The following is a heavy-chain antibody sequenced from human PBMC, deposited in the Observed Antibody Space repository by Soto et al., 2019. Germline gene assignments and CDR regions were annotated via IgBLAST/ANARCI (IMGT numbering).Heavy chain of an antibody. J-gene: IGHJ6*02. V-gene: IGHV3-23*01. CDR2: ISGSGGST. CDR3: AKDHPAMGIYYYYGMDV. Sequence: GGSLRLSCAASGFTFSSYAMSWVRQAPGKGLEWVSAISGSGGSTYYADSVKGRFTISRDNSKNTLYLQMNSLRAEDTAVYYCAKDHPAMGIYYYYGMDVWGQGTTVTVSS. D-gene: IGHD5-18*01. CDR1: GFTFSSYA.